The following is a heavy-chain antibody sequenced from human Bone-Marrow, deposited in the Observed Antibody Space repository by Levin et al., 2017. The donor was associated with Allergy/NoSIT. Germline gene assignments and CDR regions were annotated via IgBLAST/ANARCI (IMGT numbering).Heavy chain of an antibody. CDR3: ARESWRYYDSSGYSRQPYYYYYGMDV. Sequence: PSQTLSLTCTVSGGSISSYYWSWIRQPPGKGLEWIGYIYYSGSTNYNPSLKSRVTISVDTSKNQFSLKLSSVTAADTAVYYCARESWRYYDSSGYSRQPYYYYYGMDVWGQGTTVTVSS. V-gene: IGHV4-59*01. J-gene: IGHJ6*02. D-gene: IGHD3-22*01. CDR2: IYYSGST. CDR1: GGSISSYY.